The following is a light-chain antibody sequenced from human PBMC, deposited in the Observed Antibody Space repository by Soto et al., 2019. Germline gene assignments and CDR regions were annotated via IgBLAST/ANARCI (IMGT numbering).Light chain of an antibody. J-gene: IGLJ1*01. Sequence: QSVLTQPPSASGTPGQRVTISCSGSSSNIGNNYIYWYQQLSGTAPTLLIYANNQRTSGVPDRFSGSQSGTSASLAISGLRSEDEADYYCAAWDDILSGQVFGPGTKVTVL. V-gene: IGLV1-47*02. CDR2: ANN. CDR3: AAWDDILSGQV. CDR1: SSNIGNNY.